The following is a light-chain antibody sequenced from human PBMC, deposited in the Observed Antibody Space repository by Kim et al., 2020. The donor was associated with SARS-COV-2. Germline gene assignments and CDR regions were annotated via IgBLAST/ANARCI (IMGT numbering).Light chain of an antibody. Sequence: SPGERATLPCRASQSLSNTYLAWYQQKPGQAPRLLIYGVSHRATGIPDRFTGSGSGTDFTLTISRLEPEDFAVYYCQQLDSSPSYTFGQGTKLEIK. J-gene: IGKJ2*01. CDR2: GVS. CDR1: QSLSNTY. CDR3: QQLDSSPSYT. V-gene: IGKV3-20*01.